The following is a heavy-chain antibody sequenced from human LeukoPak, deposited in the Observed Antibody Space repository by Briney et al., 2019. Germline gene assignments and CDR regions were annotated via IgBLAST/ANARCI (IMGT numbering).Heavy chain of an antibody. V-gene: IGHV4-4*07. CDR1: GGSISSYY. CDR2: IYTSGST. J-gene: IGHJ6*03. D-gene: IGHD6-13*01. CDR3: ARDLGQQLVYYYYYMDV. Sequence: SETPSLTCTVSGGSISSYYWSWIRQPAGKGLEWIGRIYTSGSTNYNPSLKSRVTMSVDTSKNQFSLKLSSVTAADTAVYYCARDLGQQLVYYYYYMDVWGKGTTVTVSS.